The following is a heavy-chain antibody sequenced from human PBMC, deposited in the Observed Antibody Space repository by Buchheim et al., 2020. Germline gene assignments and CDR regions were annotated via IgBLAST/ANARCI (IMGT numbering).Heavy chain of an antibody. CDR3: AKDDSGSHRPDY. CDR1: GFTFSSYG. Sequence: QVQLVESGGGVVQPGRSLRLSCAASGFTFSSYGMHWVRQAPGKGLEWVAVISYDGSNKYYADSVKGRFTISRDNSKNTLYLQMNSLRAEDTAVYYCAKDDSGSHRPDYWGQGTL. J-gene: IGHJ4*02. CDR2: ISYDGSNK. V-gene: IGHV3-30*18. D-gene: IGHD1-26*01.